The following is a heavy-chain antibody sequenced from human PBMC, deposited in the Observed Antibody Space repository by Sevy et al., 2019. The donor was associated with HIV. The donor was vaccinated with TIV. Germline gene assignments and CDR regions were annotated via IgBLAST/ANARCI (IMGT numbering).Heavy chain of an antibody. D-gene: IGHD2-21*01. V-gene: IGHV3-21*01. Sequence: GGSLRLSCAASGFTFSSYSMNWVRQSPGKGLEWVSSISSSSSYIYYADSVKGRFTISRDNAKNSLYLQMNSLRAEDTAVYYCASYLVHQASDYWGQGTLVTVSS. CDR2: ISSSSSYI. CDR1: GFTFSSYS. CDR3: ASYLVHQASDY. J-gene: IGHJ4*02.